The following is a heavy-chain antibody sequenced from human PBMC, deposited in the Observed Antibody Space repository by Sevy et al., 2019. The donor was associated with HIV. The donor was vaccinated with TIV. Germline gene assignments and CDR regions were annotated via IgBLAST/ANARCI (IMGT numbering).Heavy chain of an antibody. CDR1: GYTFSTYR. D-gene: IGHD2-15*01. CDR3: ARAFCSGGRCYSLAY. V-gene: IGHV1-18*01. Sequence: ASVKVSCKVSGYTFSTYRITWVRQAPGQGLEWMGWISPHNGDTNYARNLQGKVSMTKDTSKTTAYMELRGLTSDDTALYCCARAFCSGGRCYSLAYWGQGTLVTVSS. J-gene: IGHJ4*02. CDR2: ISPHNGDT.